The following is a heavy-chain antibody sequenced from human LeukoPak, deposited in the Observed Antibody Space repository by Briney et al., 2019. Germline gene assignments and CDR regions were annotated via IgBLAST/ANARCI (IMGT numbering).Heavy chain of an antibody. CDR1: GFTFDDYA. CDR3: AKDIDDYGDLSAFDI. D-gene: IGHD4-17*01. J-gene: IGHJ3*02. V-gene: IGHV3-9*03. CDR2: ISWNNGSI. Sequence: PGRSLRLSCAASGFTFDDYAMHWVRQAPEKGLEWVSGISWNNGSIGYADSVQGRFTISRDNAKNSLYLQMNSLRAEDMALYYCAKDIDDYGDLSAFDIWGQGTMVTVSS.